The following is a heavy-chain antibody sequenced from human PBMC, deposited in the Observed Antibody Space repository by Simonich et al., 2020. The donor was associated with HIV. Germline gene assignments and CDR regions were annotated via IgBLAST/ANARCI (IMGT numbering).Heavy chain of an antibody. V-gene: IGHV1-2*02. D-gene: IGHD3-22*01. CDR3: AFLGGYDSSGFDAFDI. CDR2: INPTSGGT. Sequence: QVQLVQSGAEVKKPGASVKVSCKASGYTFTVYNMHWVRQAPGQGLEGMGWINPTSGGTNYAQKFQGRVTMTRDTSISTAYMELSRLRSDDTAVYYCAFLGGYDSSGFDAFDIWGQGTMVSVSS. J-gene: IGHJ3*02. CDR1: GYTFTVYN.